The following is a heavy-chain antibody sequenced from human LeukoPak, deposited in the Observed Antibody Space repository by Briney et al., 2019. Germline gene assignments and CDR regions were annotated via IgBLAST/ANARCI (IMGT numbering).Heavy chain of an antibody. V-gene: IGHV3-43*01. CDR3: AKDRAEDYFDY. CDR2: ISWDGGST. CDR1: GFTFSSYG. J-gene: IGHJ4*02. Sequence: GRSLRLSCAASGFTFSSYGMSWVRQAPGKGLEWVSLISWDGGSTYYADSVKGRFTISRDNSKNSLYLQMNSLRTEDTALYYCAKDRAEDYFDYWGQGTLVTVSS.